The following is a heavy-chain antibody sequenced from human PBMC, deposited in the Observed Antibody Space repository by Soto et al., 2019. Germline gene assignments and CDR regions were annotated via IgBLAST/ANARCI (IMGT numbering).Heavy chain of an antibody. Sequence: SETLSLTCTVSGGSISSGDYYWSWIRQPPGKGLEWIGYIYYSGSTYYNPSLKSRVTISVDTSKNQFSLKLSSVTAADTAVYYCARSKDSRPGMDVWGQGTTVTVSS. D-gene: IGHD3-22*01. CDR1: GGSISSGDYY. CDR2: IYYSGST. CDR3: ARSKDSRPGMDV. J-gene: IGHJ6*02. V-gene: IGHV4-30-4*01.